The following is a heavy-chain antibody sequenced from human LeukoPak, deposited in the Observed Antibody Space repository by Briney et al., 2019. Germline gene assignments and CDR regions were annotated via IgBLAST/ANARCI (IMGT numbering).Heavy chain of an antibody. J-gene: IGHJ3*02. CDR2: INPNSGGT. D-gene: IGHD5-18*01. CDR3: ARSDTAMTYAFDI. CDR1: GYTFTGFY. V-gene: IGHV1-2*02. Sequence: ASVKVSCKASGYTFTGFYMHWVRQAPGQGLEWMGWINPNSGGTNYAQKFQGRVTMTRDTSISTAYMELSRLRSDDTAVYYCARSDTAMTYAFDIWGQGTMVTVSS.